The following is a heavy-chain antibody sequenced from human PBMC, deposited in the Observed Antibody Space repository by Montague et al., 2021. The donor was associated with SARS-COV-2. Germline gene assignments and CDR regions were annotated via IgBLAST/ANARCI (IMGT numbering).Heavy chain of an antibody. CDR3: ARDYYDSTGLNWFDP. D-gene: IGHD3-22*01. J-gene: IGHJ5*02. V-gene: IGHV4-61*02. CDR2: IHSSGGT. CDR1: GGSIITGSSFY. Sequence: TLSLTCAVSGGSIITGSSFYRGWIRQSAGKGLEWIGRIHSSGGTNCNPSLKSRLTMSVDSSANQFSLKLTSVTAADTAVYYCARDYYDSTGLNWFDPWGQGLLVTVSS.